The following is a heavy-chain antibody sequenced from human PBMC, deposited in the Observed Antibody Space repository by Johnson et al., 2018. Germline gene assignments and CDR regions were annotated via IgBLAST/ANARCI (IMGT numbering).Heavy chain of an antibody. CDR3: ARGPYYDYWTGARDYYFDY. V-gene: IGHV4-39*07. Sequence: QVQLQESGPGLMKPSETLSLNCNVSGDSISSSSYYWGWIRQPTGKGLEWIGSIFYSGSTDYNPSLKSRVIISVDTSKHQFSLNLTSVTAADTAVYYCARGPYYDYWTGARDYYFDYWGQGTLVTVSS. J-gene: IGHJ4*01. D-gene: IGHD3-3*01. CDR1: GDSISSSSYY. CDR2: IFYSGST.